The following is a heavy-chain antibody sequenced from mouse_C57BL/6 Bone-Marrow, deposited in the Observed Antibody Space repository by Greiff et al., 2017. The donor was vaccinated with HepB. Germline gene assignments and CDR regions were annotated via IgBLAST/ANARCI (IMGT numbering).Heavy chain of an antibody. Sequence: QVQLKQPGAELVKPGASVKMSCKASGYTFTSYWITWVKQRPGQGLEWIGDIYPGSGSTNYNEKFKSKATLTVDTSSSTAYMQLSSLTSEDSAVYYCAREGTYDYDEGFAYWGQGTLVTVSA. CDR2: IYPGSGST. CDR1: GYTFTSYW. D-gene: IGHD2-4*01. CDR3: AREGTYDYDEGFAY. J-gene: IGHJ3*01. V-gene: IGHV1-55*01.